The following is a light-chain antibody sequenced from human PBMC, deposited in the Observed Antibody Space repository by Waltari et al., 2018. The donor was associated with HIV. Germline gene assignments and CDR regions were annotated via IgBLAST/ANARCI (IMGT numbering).Light chain of an antibody. CDR3: AAWDDSLSGWV. CDR2: RNN. V-gene: IGLV1-47*01. J-gene: IGLJ3*02. Sequence: QSVLTQPPSTSGTPGQRVTISCSGSSSNIGSHDVYWYQQLPGTAPKLLIYRNNQRPSGVPYRCSGPKSGTSASLAISGLRSEDEADYYCAAWDDSLSGWVFGGGTKLTVL. CDR1: SSNIGSHD.